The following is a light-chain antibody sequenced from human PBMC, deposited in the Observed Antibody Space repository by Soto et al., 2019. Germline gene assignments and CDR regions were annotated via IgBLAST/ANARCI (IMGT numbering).Light chain of an antibody. V-gene: IGLV2-14*03. CDR3: SSYTSSSTLV. CDR1: SSDVGASNS. CDR2: DVS. J-gene: IGLJ1*01. Sequence: QSVLTQPASVSGSPGQSITISCTGTSSDVGASNSVSWYLQHPGKAPKLMIYDVSNRPSGVSNRFSGSKSGNTASLTISGLQAEDEADYYCSSYTSSSTLVFGTGTKLTVL.